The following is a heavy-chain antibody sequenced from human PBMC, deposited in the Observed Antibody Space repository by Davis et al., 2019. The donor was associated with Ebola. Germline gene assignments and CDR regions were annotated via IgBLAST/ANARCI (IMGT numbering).Heavy chain of an antibody. Sequence: PSETLSLTCTVSGGSITSYYWSWIRQPPGKGLEWIGYINYIGRTNYSPSLKSRVTISVDTSKNQFSLKLSSVTAADTAVYYCARVVVGGTINWFDPWGQGTLVTVSS. D-gene: IGHD2-15*01. CDR2: INYIGRT. J-gene: IGHJ5*02. CDR1: GGSITSYY. CDR3: ARVVVGGTINWFDP. V-gene: IGHV4-59*01.